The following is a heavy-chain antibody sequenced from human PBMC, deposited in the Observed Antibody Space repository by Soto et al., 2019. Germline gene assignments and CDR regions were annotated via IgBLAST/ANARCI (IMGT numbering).Heavy chain of an antibody. Sequence: QVQLVQSGAEVKKPGASVKVSCKASGYTFTSYAMHWVRQAPGQRLEWMGWINAGNGNTKYSQKLQGRVTITRDTSASTAYMELSSLRSEDTAVYYCARRGYRNYYYYGMDVWGQGTTVTVSS. D-gene: IGHD5-18*01. CDR2: INAGNGNT. J-gene: IGHJ6*02. CDR1: GYTFTSYA. CDR3: ARRGYRNYYYYGMDV. V-gene: IGHV1-3*01.